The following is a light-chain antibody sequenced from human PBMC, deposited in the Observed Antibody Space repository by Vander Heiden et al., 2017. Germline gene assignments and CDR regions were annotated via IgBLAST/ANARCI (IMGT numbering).Light chain of an antibody. Sequence: DIVMTQSPLSLPVTPGEPASISCRSSQSLLHSNGYNYLDWYLQKPGQSPTLLIYLCSKRASGVPDRFSGSGSGTDFTMKISRVEAEDVGVYYCMQALQTPTYTFGQGTKLEIK. CDR2: LCS. CDR1: QSLLHSNGYNY. V-gene: IGKV2-28*01. CDR3: MQALQTPTYT. J-gene: IGKJ2*01.